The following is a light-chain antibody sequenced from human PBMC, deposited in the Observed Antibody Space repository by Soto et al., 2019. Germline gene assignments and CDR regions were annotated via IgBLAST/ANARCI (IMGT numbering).Light chain of an antibody. J-gene: IGKJ4*01. CDR2: DAS. V-gene: IGKV3-11*01. Sequence: IVLTQSPATLSLSPGERATLSCRASQSLSRSLAWYQQKPGQAPRLLIYDASNRATGIPARFSGSGSGTDFTLTISSLEPEDFALYYCQHRANWPLTFGGGTKVDI. CDR3: QHRANWPLT. CDR1: QSLSRS.